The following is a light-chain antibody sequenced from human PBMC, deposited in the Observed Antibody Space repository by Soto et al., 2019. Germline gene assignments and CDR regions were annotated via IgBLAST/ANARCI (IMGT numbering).Light chain of an antibody. CDR2: YDD. J-gene: IGLJ2*01. V-gene: IGLV1-36*01. CDR1: RSNIGNNA. CDR3: AVWDDNLNGVV. Sequence: QSVLTQPPSVSEAPRQRVTISCSGSRSNIGNNAVNWYQQLQGKAPKLLIYYDDLLSSGVSDRFAGSKSGTSASLAISGLQSEDEADYYCAVWDDNLNGVVFGGGTKLTVL.